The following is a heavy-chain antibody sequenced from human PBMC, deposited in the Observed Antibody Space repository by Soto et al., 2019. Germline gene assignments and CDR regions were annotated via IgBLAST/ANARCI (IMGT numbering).Heavy chain of an antibody. CDR2: IIPSFGTA. Sequence: GASVKVSCKASGGAFSSYAISWARHSPEQGLEWMGGIIPSFGTANYAQKFQGRVTITAGDSTSTAYMELSSLRAEDTAVYHCASRSFNEDYIVYCYGMDVWGQGTTVTVSS. J-gene: IGHJ6*01. CDR3: ASRSFNEDYIVYCYGMDV. V-gene: IGHV1-69*13. D-gene: IGHD4-4*01. CDR1: GGAFSSYA.